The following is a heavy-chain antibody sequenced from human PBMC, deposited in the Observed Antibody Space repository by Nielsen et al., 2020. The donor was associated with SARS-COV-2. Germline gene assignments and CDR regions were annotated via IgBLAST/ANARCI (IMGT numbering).Heavy chain of an antibody. V-gene: IGHV3-74*01. CDR3: VRGLQVPNGLAHR. J-gene: IGHJ4*02. CDR1: AFTFSTYW. Sequence: GESLKISCAASAFTFSTYWMHWVRQAPGKGLVWVSRINSDGSSTSYADSVKGRFTISRDNAKKTLYLQMNSLRAEDTAVYYCVRGLQVPNGLAHRWGQGTLVTVSS. CDR2: INSDGSST. D-gene: IGHD3-16*01.